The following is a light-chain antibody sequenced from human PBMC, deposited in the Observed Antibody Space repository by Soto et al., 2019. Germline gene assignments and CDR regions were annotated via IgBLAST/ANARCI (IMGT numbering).Light chain of an antibody. Sequence: IVRTQSPATLSASPVERPTLSCRASQSLSSNLAWYQQKPGQAPRLLIYDASKRATGIPDRFSGSGSGTDFTLTISRLEPEDFAVYYCQQYGSSGTFGQGTKVDIK. CDR2: DAS. V-gene: IGKV3-20*01. CDR3: QQYGSSGT. CDR1: QSLSSN. J-gene: IGKJ1*01.